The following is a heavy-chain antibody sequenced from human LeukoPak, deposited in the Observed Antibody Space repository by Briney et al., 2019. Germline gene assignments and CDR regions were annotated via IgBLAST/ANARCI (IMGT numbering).Heavy chain of an antibody. CDR3: ARSLLYYYDSSGHPKTYYFDY. CDR2: IKQEGSEK. CDR1: GFTFSIYW. Sequence: GGSLRPSCAASGFTFSIYWMSWVSQPPGKGLEWEANIKQEGSEKYYVDSVKGRFTISRDNAKNSLYLQMNSLGAEDTAVYYCARSLLYYYDSSGHPKTYYFDYWGQGTLVTVSS. J-gene: IGHJ4*02. D-gene: IGHD3-22*01. V-gene: IGHV3-7*01.